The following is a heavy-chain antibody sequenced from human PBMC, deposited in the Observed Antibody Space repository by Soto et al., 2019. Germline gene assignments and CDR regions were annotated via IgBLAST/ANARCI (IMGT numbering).Heavy chain of an antibody. CDR2: IIPLFGTA. Sequence: QVQLVQSGAEVKKPGSSVKVSCKASGGTFSSYAISWVRQAPGQGLEWMGGIIPLFGTAKYAQKFQGRVTITVDESTRTGYMELSSLRSADTAVYYCATMGQETTFYGSGSGFDMDVWGQGTPVTVSS. CDR3: ATMGQETTFYGSGSGFDMDV. D-gene: IGHD3-10*01. CDR1: GGTFSSYA. V-gene: IGHV1-69*01. J-gene: IGHJ6*02.